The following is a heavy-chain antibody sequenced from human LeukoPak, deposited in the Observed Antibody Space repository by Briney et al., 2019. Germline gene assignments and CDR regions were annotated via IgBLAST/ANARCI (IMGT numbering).Heavy chain of an antibody. Sequence: SETLSLTCAVSGGSISSGGYSWSWIRQPPGKGLEWIGYIYHSGSTYYNPSLKSRVTISVDRSKNQFSLKLSSVTAADTAVYYCARDGDVAANWFDPWGQGTLVTVSS. V-gene: IGHV4-30-2*01. CDR3: ARDGDVAANWFDP. J-gene: IGHJ5*02. CDR1: GGSISSGGYS. D-gene: IGHD6-19*01. CDR2: IYHSGST.